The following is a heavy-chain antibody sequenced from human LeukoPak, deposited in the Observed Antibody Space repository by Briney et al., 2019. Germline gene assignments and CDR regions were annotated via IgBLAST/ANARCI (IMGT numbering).Heavy chain of an antibody. Sequence: ASVKVSCKASGYTFTSYDINWVRQATGQGLEWMGWMNPIRGNTGYAQKFPGRVTMTRNTSITTAYMELSSLRSEDTAVYYYARGTRYYGSGSYYTYDYWGQGTLVTVSS. CDR1: GYTFTSYD. V-gene: IGHV1-8*01. CDR2: MNPIRGNT. J-gene: IGHJ4*02. D-gene: IGHD3-10*01. CDR3: ARGTRYYGSGSYYTYDY.